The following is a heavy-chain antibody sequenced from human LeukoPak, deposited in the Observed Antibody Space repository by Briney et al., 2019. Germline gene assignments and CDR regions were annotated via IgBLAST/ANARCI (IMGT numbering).Heavy chain of an antibody. J-gene: IGHJ6*02. Sequence: GGSLRLSCAASGFTFSNYGMHWVRQAPGKGLEWVAVISYDGSNKYYADSVKGRFTISRDNSKNTLYLHMNSLRAEDTAVYYCARDGGTGIVGASGGMDVWGQGTTVTVSS. D-gene: IGHD1-26*01. V-gene: IGHV3-30*03. CDR1: GFTFSNYG. CDR2: ISYDGSNK. CDR3: ARDGGTGIVGASGGMDV.